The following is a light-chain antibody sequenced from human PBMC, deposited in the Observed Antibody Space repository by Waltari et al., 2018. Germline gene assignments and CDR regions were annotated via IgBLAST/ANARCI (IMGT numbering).Light chain of an antibody. CDR3: CSYAGSFYV. V-gene: IGLV2-11*01. J-gene: IGLJ1*01. CDR2: DVS. CDR1: SSDVGGYNY. Sequence: QSALTQPRSVSGSPGQSVTIPCTGTSSDVGGYNYVSWYQQNPGKAPQLMIYDVSKRPSGVPDRFSGSKSGNTASLTISGLQAEDEADYYCCSYAGSFYVFGTGTKVTVL.